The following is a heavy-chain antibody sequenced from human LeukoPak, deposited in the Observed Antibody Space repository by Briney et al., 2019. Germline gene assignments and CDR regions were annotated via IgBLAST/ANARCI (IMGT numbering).Heavy chain of an antibody. CDR3: AKGPGMGAIPHFGY. CDR1: GYTFTVYY. D-gene: IGHD2-21*01. CDR2: INADNGGT. Sequence: ASVNVSCKSSGYTFTVYYIQWVRHGPGQGLEWMGCINADNGGTNYAQKCQGGVTLTRDTSISTAYMELSTLRSDDTAVYYCAKGPGMGAIPHFGYWGQGTPVTVSS. V-gene: IGHV1-2*02. J-gene: IGHJ4*02.